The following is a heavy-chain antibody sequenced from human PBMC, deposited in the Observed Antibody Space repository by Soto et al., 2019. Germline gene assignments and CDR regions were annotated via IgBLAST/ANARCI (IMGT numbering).Heavy chain of an antibody. D-gene: IGHD3-10*01. J-gene: IGHJ4*02. CDR3: AIEYGSGSRFDY. V-gene: IGHV1-18*01. CDR1: GYTFTSYG. Sequence: QVQLVQSGAEVKKPGASVKVSCKASGYTFTSYGISWVRQAPGQGLEWMGWISAYNGNTNYAQKLQGRVTMTTNTSTSTDYMELRSLRSDDTAGYYCAIEYGSGSRFDYWGQGTLVTVSS. CDR2: ISAYNGNT.